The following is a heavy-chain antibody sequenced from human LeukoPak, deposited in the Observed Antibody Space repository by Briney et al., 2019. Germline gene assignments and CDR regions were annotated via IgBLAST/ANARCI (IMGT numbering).Heavy chain of an antibody. CDR2: INHSGST. CDR1: GGSISSYY. V-gene: IGHV4-34*01. CDR3: ARYRSGYYSGYFDY. Sequence: PSETLSLTCTVSGGSISSYYWSWIRRPPGKGLEWIGEINHSGSTNYNPSLKSRVTISVDTSKNQFSLKLSSVTAADTAVYYCARYRSGYYSGYFDYWGQGTLVTVSS. D-gene: IGHD3-3*01. J-gene: IGHJ4*02.